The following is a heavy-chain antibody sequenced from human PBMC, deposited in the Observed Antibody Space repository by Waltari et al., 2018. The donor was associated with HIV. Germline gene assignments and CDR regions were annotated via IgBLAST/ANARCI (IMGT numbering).Heavy chain of an antibody. V-gene: IGHV3-30*07. J-gene: IGHJ4*02. CDR3: ARARELISHSDVGYRYDYPLDS. Sequence: HWVRQAPGKGLEWVAVISNDGNDKNYADSVKGRFTISRDQSKKTLFLQMNSLRDEDTAVYFCARARELISHSDVGYRYDYPLDSWGQGTPVTVSS. D-gene: IGHD5-18*01. CDR2: ISNDGNDK.